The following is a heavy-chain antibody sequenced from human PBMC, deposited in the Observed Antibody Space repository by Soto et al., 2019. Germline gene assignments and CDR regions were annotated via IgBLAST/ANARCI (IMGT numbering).Heavy chain of an antibody. CDR3: ARESGENWTYEAH. J-gene: IGHJ1*01. D-gene: IGHD1-7*01. CDR1: GAYVSDFS. V-gene: IGHV4-4*07. CDR2: ITVNGIT. Sequence: SETLSLTXTVSGAYVSDFSWSWIRQPAGKGLEWIGRITVNGITQYTPSFRSRVTMSMDTSRNQFSLNLQSATAADTALYYCARESGENWTYEAHWGQGTLVTVSS.